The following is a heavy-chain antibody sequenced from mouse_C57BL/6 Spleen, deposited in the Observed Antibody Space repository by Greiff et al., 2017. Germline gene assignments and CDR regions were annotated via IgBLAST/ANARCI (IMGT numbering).Heavy chain of an antibody. J-gene: IGHJ3*01. Sequence: VQLQQSGPELVKPGSSVKLSCKASGYTFTSYWMDWVKQRPGQGLEWIGNIYPSDSETHYNQKFKDKATLTVDKSSSTAYMQLSSLTSEDSAVYYCARGDYGSSFAYWGQGTLVTVSA. CDR3: ARGDYGSSFAY. CDR2: IYPSDSET. CDR1: GYTFTSYW. D-gene: IGHD1-1*01. V-gene: IGHV1-61*01.